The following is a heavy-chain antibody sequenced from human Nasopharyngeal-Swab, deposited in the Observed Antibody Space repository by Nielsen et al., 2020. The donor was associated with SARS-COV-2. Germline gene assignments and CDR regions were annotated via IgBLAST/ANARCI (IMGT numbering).Heavy chain of an antibody. CDR2: VSYSGPT. CDR3: GRLTKTTVTRRLYFDY. D-gene: IGHD4-11*01. J-gene: IGHJ4*02. V-gene: IGHV4-39*02. CDR1: GGSLSSSNYY. Sequence: SETLSLTCTVSGGSLSSSNYYWGWIRQPLGKGLEWIGTVSYSGPTYYNPSLKSRVTMSVDTSKNHFSLRLTSVTAADTAVYYCGRLTKTTVTRRLYFDYWGQGTLVTVSS.